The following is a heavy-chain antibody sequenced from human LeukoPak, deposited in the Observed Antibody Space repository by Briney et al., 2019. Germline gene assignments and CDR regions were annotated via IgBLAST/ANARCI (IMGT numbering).Heavy chain of an antibody. CDR3: ARGSHSNKPSYYYMDV. J-gene: IGHJ6*03. D-gene: IGHD1-14*01. V-gene: IGHV3-48*03. CDR1: GFTFSSYE. Sequence: TGGSLRLSCAASGFTFSSYEMNWVRQAPGKGLEWVSYISSSGSTIYYADSVKGRFTISRDNAKNSLYLQMNSLRAEDTAVYYCARGSHSNKPSYYYMDVWGKGTTVTVSS. CDR2: ISSSGSTI.